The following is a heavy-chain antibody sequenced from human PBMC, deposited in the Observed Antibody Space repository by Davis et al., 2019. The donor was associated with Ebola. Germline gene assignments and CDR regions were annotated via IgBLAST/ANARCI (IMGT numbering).Heavy chain of an antibody. CDR3: ARGLPYYYDSSGSTPFDY. V-gene: IGHV3-11*01. CDR2: ISSSGSTI. CDR1: GFTFSDYY. J-gene: IGHJ4*02. D-gene: IGHD3-22*01. Sequence: GESLKISCAASGFTFSDYYMSWIRQAPGKGLEWVSYISSSGSTIYYADSVKGRFTISRDNAKNSLYLQMNSLRAEDTAVYYCARGLPYYYDSSGSTPFDYWGQGTLVTVSS.